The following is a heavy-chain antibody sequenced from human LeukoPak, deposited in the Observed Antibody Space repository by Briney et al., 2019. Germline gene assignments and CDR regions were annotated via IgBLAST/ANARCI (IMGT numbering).Heavy chain of an antibody. CDR2: IIPILGRA. Sequence: ASVKVSCKASGGTFSSYAIRWVRQAPGQGLEWMGRIIPILGRANYAQKFQGRVTITADKSTSTAYMELSSLRSEDTAVYYCAREDVYYYDSSGYIWFDPWGQGTLVTVSS. V-gene: IGHV1-69*04. J-gene: IGHJ5*02. CDR1: GGTFSSYA. D-gene: IGHD3-22*01. CDR3: AREDVYYYDSSGYIWFDP.